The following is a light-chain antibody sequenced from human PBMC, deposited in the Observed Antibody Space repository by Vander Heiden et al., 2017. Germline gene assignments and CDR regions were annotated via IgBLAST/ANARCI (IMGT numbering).Light chain of an antibody. J-gene: IGKJ1*01. CDR3: QQYDSYPRT. CDR2: AAS. CDR1: QGISSD. V-gene: IGKV1-8*01. Sequence: AIRMTQSPSSFSASTGDRVTITCRASQGISSDLAWYQQKPGKAPKLLIYAASTLQSGVPSRFSGSGSGTDFTLTISCLQSEDFATYYCQQYDSYPRTFGQGTKVEIK.